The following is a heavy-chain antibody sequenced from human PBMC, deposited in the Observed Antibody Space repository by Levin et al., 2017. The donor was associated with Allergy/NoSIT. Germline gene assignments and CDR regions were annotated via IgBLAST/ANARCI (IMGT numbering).Heavy chain of an antibody. CDR1: GGSFSGYY. D-gene: IGHD2-2*01. CDR3: ARGKGVVPAAIGWFDP. V-gene: IGHV4-34*01. CDR2: INHSGST. Sequence: SETLSLTCAVYGGSFSGYYWSWIRQPPGKGLEWIGEINHSGSTNYNPSLKSRVTISVDTSKNQFSLKLSSVTAADTAVYYCARGKGVVPAAIGWFDPWGQGTLVTVSS. J-gene: IGHJ5*02.